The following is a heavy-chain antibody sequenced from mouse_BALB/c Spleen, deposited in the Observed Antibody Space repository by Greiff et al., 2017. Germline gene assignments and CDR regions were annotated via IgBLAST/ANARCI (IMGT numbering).Heavy chain of an antibody. CDR1: GFSLTSYG. CDR2: IWAGGST. D-gene: IGHD2-3*01. CDR3: ARAGYSYYYAMDY. J-gene: IGHJ4*01. V-gene: IGHV2-9*02. Sequence: VMLVESGPGLVAPSQSLSITCTVSGFSLTSYGVHWVRQPPGKGLEWLGVIWAGGSTNYNSALMSRLSISKDNSKSQVFLKMNSLQTDDTAMYYCARAGYSYYYAMDYWGQGTSVTVSS.